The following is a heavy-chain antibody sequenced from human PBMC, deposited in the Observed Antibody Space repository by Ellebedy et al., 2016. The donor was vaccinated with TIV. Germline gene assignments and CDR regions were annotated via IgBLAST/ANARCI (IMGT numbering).Heavy chain of an antibody. CDR2: INPNSGDT. V-gene: IGHV1-2*02. J-gene: IGHJ5*02. D-gene: IGHD5-24*01. Sequence: ASVKVSCXASGYTFTGYYMHWVRQAPGQGLEWMGWINPNSGDTNYEQKFQGSVTMTRDTSISTAYMELSRLRSDDTAVYYCASGRDGSNDGWFDPWGQGTLVTVSS. CDR3: ASGRDGSNDGWFDP. CDR1: GYTFTGYY.